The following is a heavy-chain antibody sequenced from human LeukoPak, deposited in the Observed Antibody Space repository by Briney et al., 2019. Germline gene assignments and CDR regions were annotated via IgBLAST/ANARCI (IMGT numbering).Heavy chain of an antibody. D-gene: IGHD3-10*01. V-gene: IGHV4-61*10. CDR2: IHYSGST. CDR1: GGSISSGSYY. J-gene: IGHJ6*03. Sequence: SETLSLTCTVSGGSISSGSYYWSWIRQPAGKGLEWIGYIHYSGSTNYNPSLKRRVTISVDTSKNQFSLKLPSVTAADTAVYYCARVEEGYGSGRRENYYYYYMDVWGKGTTVTISS. CDR3: ARVEEGYGSGRRENYYYYYMDV.